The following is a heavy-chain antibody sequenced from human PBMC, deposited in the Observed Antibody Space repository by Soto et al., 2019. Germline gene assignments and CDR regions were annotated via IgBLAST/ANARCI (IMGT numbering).Heavy chain of an antibody. CDR1: GYSFTSYW. D-gene: IGHD5-18*01. Sequence: GESLKISCKGSGYSFTSYWIDWVRQMPGKGLEWMGRIDPSDSYTNYSPSFQGHVTISADKSISTAYLQWSSLKASDTAMYYCARTAMQSRGYSYGHGGMDVWGQGTTVTVSS. CDR3: ARTAMQSRGYSYGHGGMDV. V-gene: IGHV5-10-1*01. CDR2: IDPSDSYT. J-gene: IGHJ6*02.